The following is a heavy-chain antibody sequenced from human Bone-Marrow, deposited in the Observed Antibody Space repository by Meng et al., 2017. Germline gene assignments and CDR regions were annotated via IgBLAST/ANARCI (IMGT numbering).Heavy chain of an antibody. V-gene: IGHV6-1*01. CDR2: TYYSSRWYS. J-gene: IGHJ4*02. D-gene: IGHD1-1*01. CDR3: ARDGTSWYFFDY. Sequence: QVQLQQSVPGLVKPSHTPPLTCAISGDSVSTNGATWNWIRQSPSRGLEWLGRTYYSSRWYSDYAVSVQSRITINPDTSKNQYSLQLNSLTPEDSAVYYCARDGTSWYFFDYWGQGTLVTVSS. CDR1: GDSVSTNGAT.